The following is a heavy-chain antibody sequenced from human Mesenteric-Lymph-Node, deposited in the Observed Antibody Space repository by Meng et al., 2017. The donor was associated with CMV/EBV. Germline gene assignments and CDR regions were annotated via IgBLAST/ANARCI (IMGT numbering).Heavy chain of an antibody. CDR3: ASLLRSKNWFDP. Sequence: SETLSLTCTVSGYPISSGYYWGWIRQPPGKGLEWIGSISHSGNTYHNPSLKSRVTMSVDTSKNQFSLKLSSVTAADTAVYYCASLLRSKNWFDPWGQGTLVTVSS. J-gene: IGHJ5*02. CDR1: GYPISSGYY. D-gene: IGHD3-3*01. CDR2: ISHSGNT. V-gene: IGHV4-38-2*02.